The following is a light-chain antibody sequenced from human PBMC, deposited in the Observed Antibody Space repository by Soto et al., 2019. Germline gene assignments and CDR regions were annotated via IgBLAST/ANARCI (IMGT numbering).Light chain of an antibody. J-gene: IGKJ5*01. CDR1: QSVSSY. CDR2: DAS. V-gene: IGKV3-11*01. Sequence: EIVLTQSPATLSLSPGERATLSCRASQSVSSYLAWYQQKPGQAPRLLIFDASNRATGIPARFSGSGSGTDFTLTISSLEPEDFAVYYCQQYDNWITFGRGTRLE. CDR3: QQYDNWIT.